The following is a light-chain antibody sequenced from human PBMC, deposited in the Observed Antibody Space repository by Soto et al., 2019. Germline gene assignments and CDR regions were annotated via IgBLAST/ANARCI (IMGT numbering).Light chain of an antibody. V-gene: IGLV2-18*02. CDR3: SSFTSSSTYV. J-gene: IGLJ1*01. CDR2: EVS. CDR1: SSDVGSYNR. Sequence: QSVLTQPHSVSGSPGQSVTISCTGTSSDVGSYNRVSWYQQPPGTAPKLMIYEVSNRPSGVPARFSGSKSGNTASLTISGLQAEDEADYYCSSFTSSSTYVFGTGTKLTVL.